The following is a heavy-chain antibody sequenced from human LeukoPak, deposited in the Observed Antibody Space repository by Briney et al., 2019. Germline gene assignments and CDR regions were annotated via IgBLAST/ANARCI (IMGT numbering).Heavy chain of an antibody. CDR2: ISGSGGST. D-gene: IGHD3-9*01. CDR1: GFTFSSYA. V-gene: IGHV3-23*01. J-gene: IGHJ4*02. CDR3: AKDPTPLRYFDYQTDY. Sequence: GGSLRLSCAASGFTFSSYAMSWVRQAPGKGLEWVSAISGSGGSTYYADSVKGRFTISRDNSENTLYLQMNSLRAEDTAVYYCAKDPTPLRYFDYQTDYWGQGTLVTVSS.